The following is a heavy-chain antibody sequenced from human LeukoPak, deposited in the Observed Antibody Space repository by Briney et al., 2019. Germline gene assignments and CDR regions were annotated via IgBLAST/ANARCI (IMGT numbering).Heavy chain of an antibody. CDR3: ARDRAWNSPPYYYMDV. CDR2: IKQDGSET. CDR1: DFTFSSYW. Sequence: GGSLRLSCAASDFTFSSYWMSWVRQAPGKGLEWVANIKQDGSETYYVDSVKGRYTISRDNAKNSLFLQVNSLRAEDTAVYYCARDRAWNSPPYYYMDVWGKGTTVTVSS. J-gene: IGHJ6*03. V-gene: IGHV3-7*01. D-gene: IGHD1-7*01.